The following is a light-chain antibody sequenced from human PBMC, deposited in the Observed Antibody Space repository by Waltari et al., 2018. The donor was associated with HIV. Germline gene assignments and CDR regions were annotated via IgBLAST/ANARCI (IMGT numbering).Light chain of an antibody. J-gene: IGLJ2*01. CDR2: QDS. Sequence: SYELTQPPPVSVSPGPTASITCSGDKLGDKYVSWYQQKSGQSPVLVIFQDSKRPSGSAERFSGSNSGNTATLTISGTQAMDEADYYCQAWDSRTSFGGGTKLTVL. CDR1: KLGDKY. V-gene: IGLV3-1*01. CDR3: QAWDSRTS.